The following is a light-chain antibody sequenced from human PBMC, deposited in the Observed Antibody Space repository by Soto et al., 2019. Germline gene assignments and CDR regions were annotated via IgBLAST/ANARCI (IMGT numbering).Light chain of an antibody. CDR1: QSVGSN. CDR3: QQYNNWS. J-gene: IGKJ5*01. Sequence: EVAMTQSPATLSVSPGETATLSCRASQSVGSNLAWYQQKPGQAPRLLIYAASTRATGIPARFSGSGSGTEFTLTISSLQSEDFAVYYCQQYNNWSFGQGTRLEIK. CDR2: AAS. V-gene: IGKV3-15*01.